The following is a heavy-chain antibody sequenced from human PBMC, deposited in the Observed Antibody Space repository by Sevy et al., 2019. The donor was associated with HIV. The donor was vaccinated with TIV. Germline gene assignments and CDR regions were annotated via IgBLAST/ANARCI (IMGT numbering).Heavy chain of an antibody. CDR2: IYHSGST. Sequence: SETLSLTCAVSGGSISSSNWWSWVRQPPGKGLEWIGEIYHSGSTNYNPSLKSRVTISVDKSKNQFSLKLSSVTAADTAVYYCARWGWGCSSTSCHHYYYYGMDVWGQGTTVTVSS. J-gene: IGHJ6*02. CDR1: GGSISSSNW. V-gene: IGHV4-4*02. D-gene: IGHD2-2*01. CDR3: ARWGWGCSSTSCHHYYYYGMDV.